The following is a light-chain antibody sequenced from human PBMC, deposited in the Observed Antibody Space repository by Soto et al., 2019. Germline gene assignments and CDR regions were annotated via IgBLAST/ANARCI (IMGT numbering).Light chain of an antibody. J-gene: IGLJ3*02. V-gene: IGLV2-14*01. Sequence: QSALTQPASVSASPGQSITISCTGTSSDVGAYNYVSWYQQHPGKAPKLMIYEASNRPSGVSNRFSGSKSGNTASLTISGLRAEDEADYYCNSYSIRSTLVFGGGTKVTVL. CDR1: SSDVGAYNY. CDR3: NSYSIRSTLV. CDR2: EAS.